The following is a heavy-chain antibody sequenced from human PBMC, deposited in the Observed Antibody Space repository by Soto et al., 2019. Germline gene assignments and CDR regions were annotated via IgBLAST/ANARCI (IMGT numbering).Heavy chain of an antibody. V-gene: IGHV1-2*02. CDR3: ARLEGVYSGYDPNWFDP. D-gene: IGHD5-12*01. Sequence: ASVKVSCKASGYTFTGYYMHWVRQAPGQGLEWMGWINPNSGGTNYAQKFQGRVTMTRDTSISTAYMELSRLRSDDTAVYYCARLEGVYSGYDPNWFDPWGQGTLVTVS. J-gene: IGHJ5*02. CDR1: GYTFTGYY. CDR2: INPNSGGT.